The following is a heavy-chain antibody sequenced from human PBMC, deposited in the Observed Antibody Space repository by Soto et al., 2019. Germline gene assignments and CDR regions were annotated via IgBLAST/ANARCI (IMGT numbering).Heavy chain of an antibody. J-gene: IGHJ6*02. V-gene: IGHV3-66*01. CDR1: GFTVSSNY. D-gene: IGHD5-18*01. Sequence: GGSLRLSCAASGFTVSSNYMSWVRQAPGKGLEWVSVIYSGGSTYYADSVKGRFTISRDNSKNTLYLQMNSLRAEDTAVYYCARGGYRHYYYGRDVWGQGTTVTVSS. CDR3: ARGGYRHYYYGRDV. CDR2: IYSGGST.